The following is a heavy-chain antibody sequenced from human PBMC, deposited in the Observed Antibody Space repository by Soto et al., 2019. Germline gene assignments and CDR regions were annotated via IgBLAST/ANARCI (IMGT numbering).Heavy chain of an antibody. CDR2: ISYDGSNK. J-gene: IGHJ4*02. D-gene: IGHD5-18*01. Sequence: GGSLRLSCAASGFTFSSYAMHWVRQAPGKGLEWVAVISYDGSNKYYADSVKGRFTISRDNSKNTLYLQMNSLRAEDTAVYYCARDTEDTAMVTLDYWGQGTLVTVSS. V-gene: IGHV3-30-3*01. CDR1: GFTFSSYA. CDR3: ARDTEDTAMVTLDY.